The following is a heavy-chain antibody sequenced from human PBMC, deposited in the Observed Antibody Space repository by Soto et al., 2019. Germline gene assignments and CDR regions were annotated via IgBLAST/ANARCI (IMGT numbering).Heavy chain of an antibody. J-gene: IGHJ5*02. CDR2: INHSGST. D-gene: IGHD3-10*01. CDR1: GGSFSGYY. Sequence: LSLTCAVYGGSFSGYYWSWIRQPPGKGLEWIGEINHSGSTNYNPSLKSRVTISVDTSKNQFSLKLSSVTAADTAVYYCARGHGGSGSYYNGGYNWFDHWGQGTLVTVSS. CDR3: ARGHGGSGSYYNGGYNWFDH. V-gene: IGHV4-34*01.